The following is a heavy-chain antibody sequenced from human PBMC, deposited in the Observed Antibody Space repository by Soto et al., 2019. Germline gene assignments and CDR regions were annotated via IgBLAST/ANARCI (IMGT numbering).Heavy chain of an antibody. V-gene: IGHV3-48*03. Sequence: GGSLRLSCAASRFSFTSHEMNWVRQAPGKGLEWVSYISSTGNTIYYADSVKGRFTMSRDNAKSSVYLQMNSLGAEDTAVYYCARTEGSTWAFDYWGQGTLVTVSS. J-gene: IGHJ4*02. CDR3: ARTEGSTWAFDY. D-gene: IGHD6-13*01. CDR2: ISSTGNTI. CDR1: RFSFTSHE.